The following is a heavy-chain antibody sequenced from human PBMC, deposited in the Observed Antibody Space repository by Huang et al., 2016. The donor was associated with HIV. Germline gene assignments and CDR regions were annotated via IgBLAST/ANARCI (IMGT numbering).Heavy chain of an antibody. D-gene: IGHD2-21*02. CDR1: GCSFSVYQ. CDR3: ARGLRFCRGGDCFPTHFQH. Sequence: QVRLEQWGAGLLKPSETLSLTCAVYGCSFSVYQWTWIRQSTGKGLEWIGEIKHSGSATYKPTLKTRVTITGNMSKNQFSLKMTSLTVTDTAVYFCARGLRFCRGGDCFPTHFQHWSQG. V-gene: IGHV4-34*02. J-gene: IGHJ1*01. CDR2: IKHSGSA.